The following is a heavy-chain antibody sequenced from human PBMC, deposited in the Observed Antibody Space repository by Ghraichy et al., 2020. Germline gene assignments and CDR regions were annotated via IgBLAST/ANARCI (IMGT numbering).Heavy chain of an antibody. CDR1: GYTFTSYY. CDR2: MNPNSGNT. D-gene: IGHD2-15*01. J-gene: IGHJ6*02. V-gene: IGHV1-8*02. Sequence: ASVKVSCKASGYTFTSYYMHWVRQAPGQGLEWMGWMNPNSGNTGYAQKFQGRVTMTRNTSISTAYMELSSLRSEDTAVYYCARKVRRYSSYYYYGMDVWGQGTTVTVSS. CDR3: ARKVRRYSSYYYYGMDV.